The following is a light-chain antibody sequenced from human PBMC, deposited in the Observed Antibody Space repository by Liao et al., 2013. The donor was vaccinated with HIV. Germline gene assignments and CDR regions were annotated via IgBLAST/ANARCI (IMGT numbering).Light chain of an antibody. J-gene: IGLJ2*01. V-gene: IGLV3-21*04. CDR1: NIGSKT. CDR3: QVWDSSRDEVV. CDR2: YDR. Sequence: SYVLSQPPSVSVAPGTTATMTCGGNNIGSKTVHWYRQKPGQAPVVVIFYDRDRPSGIPERFSGSNSGNTATLTVSRVEAGDEADYYCQVWDSSRDEVVFGGGTKLTVL.